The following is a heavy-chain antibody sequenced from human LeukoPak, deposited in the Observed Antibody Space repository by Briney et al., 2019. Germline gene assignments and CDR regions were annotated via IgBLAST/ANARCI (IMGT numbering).Heavy chain of an antibody. CDR2: IIPILGIA. Sequence: SVKVSCKASGGTFSSHAISWVRQAPGQGLEWMGRIIPILGIANYAQKFQGRVTITADKSTSTAYMELSSLRSEDTAVYYCAREGYCGGDCYQIVDYWGQGTLVTVSS. V-gene: IGHV1-69*04. CDR3: AREGYCGGDCYQIVDY. J-gene: IGHJ4*02. CDR1: GGTFSSHA. D-gene: IGHD2-21*02.